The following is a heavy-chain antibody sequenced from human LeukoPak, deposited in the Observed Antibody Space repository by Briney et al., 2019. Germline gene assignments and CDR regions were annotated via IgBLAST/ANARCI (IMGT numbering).Heavy chain of an antibody. J-gene: IGHJ4*02. V-gene: IGHV3-7*01. Sequence: GGSLRLSCAASGFTFSSYWMSWVRQAPGKGLEWVANIKQDGSEKYYVDSVKGRFTISRDNAKNPLYLQMNSLRAEDTAVYYCARVRGDGYNNLNFDYWGQGTLVSVSS. CDR3: ARVRGDGYNNLNFDY. CDR1: GFTFSSYW. CDR2: IKQDGSEK. D-gene: IGHD5-24*01.